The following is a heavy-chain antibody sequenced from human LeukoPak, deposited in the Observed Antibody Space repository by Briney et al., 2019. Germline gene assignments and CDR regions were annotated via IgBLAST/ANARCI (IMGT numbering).Heavy chain of an antibody. CDR1: GYTFTAYF. Sequence: ASVKVSCKASGYTFTAYFMHWVRQAPGQGLEWMGWINPNNGDTHYGQKFQGRVTMTRDTSISTAYMDLSSLVSDDTAVYYCAREADRKEFDPWGQGTLVTVSS. CDR2: INPNNGDT. J-gene: IGHJ5*02. V-gene: IGHV1-2*02. CDR3: AREADRKEFDP. D-gene: IGHD3-22*01.